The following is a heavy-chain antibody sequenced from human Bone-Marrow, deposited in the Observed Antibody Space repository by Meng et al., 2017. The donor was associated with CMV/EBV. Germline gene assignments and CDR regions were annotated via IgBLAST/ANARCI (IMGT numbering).Heavy chain of an antibody. J-gene: IGHJ4*02. CDR1: GFTFSSYE. CDR2: ISSSGSTI. Sequence: GGSLRLSCAASGFTFSSYEMNWVRQAPGKGLEWVSYISSSGSTIYYADSVKGRFTISRDNAKNSLYLQMNSLRAEDTAVYYCASGDYPFGAFDYWGQGTLVTVS. D-gene: IGHD4-17*01. CDR3: ASGDYPFGAFDY. V-gene: IGHV3-48*03.